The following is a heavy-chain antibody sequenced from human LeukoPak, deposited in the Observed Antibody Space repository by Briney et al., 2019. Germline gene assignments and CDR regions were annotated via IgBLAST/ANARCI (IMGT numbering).Heavy chain of an antibody. CDR2: ISGSGGST. J-gene: IGHJ4*02. Sequence: PGGSLRLSCAASGFTFSDYYMSWIRQAPGKGLEWVSAISGSGGSTYYADSVKGRFTISRDNSKNTLYLQMNSLRAEDTAVYYCAKDPRGVTTGYWGQGTLVTVSS. D-gene: IGHD4-17*01. V-gene: IGHV3-23*01. CDR3: AKDPRGVTTGY. CDR1: GFTFSDYY.